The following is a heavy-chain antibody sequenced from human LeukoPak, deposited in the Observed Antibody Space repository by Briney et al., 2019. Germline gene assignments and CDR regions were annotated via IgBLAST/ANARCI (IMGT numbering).Heavy chain of an antibody. CDR2: ISYDASND. V-gene: IGHV3-30*04. CDR1: GFTLSDYP. CDR3: ARSFGFPFGYMDV. D-gene: IGHD2-21*01. J-gene: IGHJ6*03. Sequence: GGSLRLSCAASGFTLSDYPMYWVRQAPGKGLEWVAVISYDASNDFYRDSVRGRFTISRDNARNTVYLQMDTLKPEDTAVYYCARSFGFPFGYMDVWGKGTMVIVSS.